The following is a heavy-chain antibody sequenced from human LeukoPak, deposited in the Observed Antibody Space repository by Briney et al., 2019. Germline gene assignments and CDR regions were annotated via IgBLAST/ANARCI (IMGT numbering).Heavy chain of an antibody. CDR1: GFTFSSYE. V-gene: IGHV3-30*18. Sequence: GGSLRLSCAASGFTFSSYEMNWVRQAPGKGLEWVAVISYDGSNKYYADSVKGRFTISRDNSKNTLYLQMNSLRAEDTAVYYCAKEENYDFWSGNHFDYWGQGTLVTVSS. J-gene: IGHJ4*02. CDR2: ISYDGSNK. CDR3: AKEENYDFWSGNHFDY. D-gene: IGHD3-3*01.